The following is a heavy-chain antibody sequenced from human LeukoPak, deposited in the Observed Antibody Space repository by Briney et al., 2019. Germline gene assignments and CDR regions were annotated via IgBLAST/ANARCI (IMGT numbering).Heavy chain of an antibody. CDR3: ARGGAYRFDP. V-gene: IGHV1-69*05. J-gene: IGHJ5*02. CDR2: IIPIFGTA. CDR1: GGTFSSYA. Sequence: ASVKVSCKASGGTFSSYAISWVRQAPGQGLEWMGGIIPIFGTANYAQKFQGRVTITTDESTSTAYMELSSLRSEDTAVYYCARGGAYRFDPWGQGTLVTVSS. D-gene: IGHD2-2*02.